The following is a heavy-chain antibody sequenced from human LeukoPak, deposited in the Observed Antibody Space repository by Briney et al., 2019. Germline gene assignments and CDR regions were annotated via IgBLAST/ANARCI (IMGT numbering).Heavy chain of an antibody. CDR1: GFTFSSHW. Sequence: GGSLRLSCAASGFTFSSHWMSWVRQAPGKGLEWVANIKQDGSEKYYVDSVKGRFTISRDNAKNSLYLQMNSLRAEDTAVYYCARTGSLGYWGQGTLVTVSS. D-gene: IGHD1-26*01. J-gene: IGHJ4*02. V-gene: IGHV3-7*01. CDR3: ARTGSLGY. CDR2: IKQDGSEK.